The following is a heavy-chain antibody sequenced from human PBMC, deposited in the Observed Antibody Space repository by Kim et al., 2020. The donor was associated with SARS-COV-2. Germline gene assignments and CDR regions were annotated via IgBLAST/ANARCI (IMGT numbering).Heavy chain of an antibody. J-gene: IGHJ6*01. Sequence: GGSLRLSCAASGFTFSSYGMHWVRQAPGKGLEWVAVISYDGSNKYYVDSVKGRFTISRDNSKNTLYLQMNSLRAEDTAVYYCAKEESSSYKDYYYYYGM. V-gene: IGHV3-30*18. CDR2: ISYDGSNK. CDR1: GFTFSSYG. CDR3: AKEESSSYKDYYYYYGM. D-gene: IGHD6-6*01.